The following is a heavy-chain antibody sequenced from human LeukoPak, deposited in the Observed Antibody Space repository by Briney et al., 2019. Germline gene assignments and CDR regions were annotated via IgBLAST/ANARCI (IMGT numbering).Heavy chain of an antibody. J-gene: IGHJ6*03. V-gene: IGHV4-34*01. CDR1: GGSFSGYY. Sequence: SETLSFTCAVYGGSFSGYYWSWIRQPPGKGLEWIGEINHSGSTNYNPSLKSRVTISVDTSKNQFSLKLSSVTAADTAVYYCARGAKWLHSSSWYPPYYYYYMDVWGKGTTVTVSS. CDR2: INHSGST. CDR3: ARGAKWLHSSSWYPPYYYYYMDV. D-gene: IGHD6-13*01.